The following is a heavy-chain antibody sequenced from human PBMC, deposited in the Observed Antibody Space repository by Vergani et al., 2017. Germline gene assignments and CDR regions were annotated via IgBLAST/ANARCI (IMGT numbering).Heavy chain of an antibody. Sequence: QLQLQESGPGLVKPSATLSLTCSVSGASIRSSNYYWGWLRQPPGKGLEWIAGIYYSRSTYYTPPLKSRVTIYVDTSKNHFSLKLSSVTAADTAVYFCAGHSTVEWLVKLGWIDPWGQGILVTVSS. D-gene: IGHD6-19*01. CDR3: AGHSTVEWLVKLGWIDP. CDR2: IYYSRST. V-gene: IGHV4-39*01. CDR1: GASIRSSNYY. J-gene: IGHJ5*02.